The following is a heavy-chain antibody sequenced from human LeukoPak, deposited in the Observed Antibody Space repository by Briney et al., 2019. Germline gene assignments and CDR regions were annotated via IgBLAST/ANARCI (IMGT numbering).Heavy chain of an antibody. CDR2: INHSGST. J-gene: IGHJ6*02. CDR3: ARGKELERYYYYYGMDV. V-gene: IGHV4-34*01. D-gene: IGHD1-1*01. Sequence: SETLSLTCAVYGGSFSGYYWSWIRQPPGKGLEWIGEINHSGSTNYNPSLKSRVTISVDTSKNQFSLKLSSVTAADTAVYYCARGKELERYYYYYGMDVWGQGTTVTVSS. CDR1: GGSFSGYY.